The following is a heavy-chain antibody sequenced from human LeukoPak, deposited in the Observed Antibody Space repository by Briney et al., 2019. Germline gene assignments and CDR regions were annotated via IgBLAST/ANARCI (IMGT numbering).Heavy chain of an antibody. CDR2: ISAYNGNT. Sequence: ASVKVSCKASGYTFTSYGISWVRQAPGQGLEWMGWISAYNGNTNYAQKLQGRVTMTTDTSTSTAYMELRSLRSDDTAVYYCARESWLQMRGLLDCWGQGTLVTVSS. CDR3: ARESWLQMRGLLDC. V-gene: IGHV1-18*01. J-gene: IGHJ4*02. D-gene: IGHD5-24*01. CDR1: GYTFTSYG.